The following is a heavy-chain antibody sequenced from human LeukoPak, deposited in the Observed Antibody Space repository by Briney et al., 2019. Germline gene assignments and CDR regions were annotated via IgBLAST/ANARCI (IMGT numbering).Heavy chain of an antibody. V-gene: IGHV1-18*04. J-gene: IGHJ5*02. Sequence: ASVKVSCKASGYTFTGYYMHWVRQAPGQGLEWMGWINPYTANTNYAQKLQGRVTMTTDTSTSTAYMELRSLRSDDTAVYYCARGAGGASAENWFDPWGQGTLVTVSS. D-gene: IGHD6-13*01. CDR3: ARGAGGASAENWFDP. CDR2: INPYTANT. CDR1: GYTFTGYY.